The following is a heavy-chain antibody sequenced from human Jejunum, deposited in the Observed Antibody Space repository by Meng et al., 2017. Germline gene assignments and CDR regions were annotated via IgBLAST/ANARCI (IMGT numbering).Heavy chain of an antibody. CDR3: ARVAHYQLLWPFDY. CDR2: ITGSSAYI. V-gene: IGHV3-21*01. CDR1: GFTFSDYA. D-gene: IGHD2-2*01. J-gene: IGHJ4*02. Sequence: EVQLVESGGGLVKPEGSLRLSCAASGFTFSDYAMSWVRQVPGRGLEWVSSITGSSAYIFYADSLRGRFTISRDNANNSLFLHINSLRVEDTAVYYCARVAHYQLLWPFDYWGLGTLVTVSS.